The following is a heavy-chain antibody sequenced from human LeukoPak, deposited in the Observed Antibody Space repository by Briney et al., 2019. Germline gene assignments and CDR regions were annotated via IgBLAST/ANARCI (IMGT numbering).Heavy chain of an antibody. J-gene: IGHJ4*02. CDR1: GFTFSSYW. Sequence: GGSLRLSCAASGFTFSSYWMHWVRQAPGKGLVWVSRINSDRSSTSYADSVKGRFPLSRDNAKNTVYLQMNSLRAEDTAVYYCARVFSRSEYDSSGYFDYWGQGTLVTVSS. CDR2: INSDRSST. D-gene: IGHD3-22*01. V-gene: IGHV3-74*01. CDR3: ARVFSRSEYDSSGYFDY.